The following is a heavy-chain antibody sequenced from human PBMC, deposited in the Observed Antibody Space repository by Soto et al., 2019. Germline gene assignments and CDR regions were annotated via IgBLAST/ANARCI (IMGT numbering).Heavy chain of an antibody. J-gene: IGHJ4*02. D-gene: IGHD5-12*01. Sequence: SETLSLTCNVSGASISNYSWSWIRQPPGKGLEWIGYIYHSGSTYYNPSLKSRVTISVDRSKNQFSLKLSSVTAADTAVYYCAAGGGLPRYYWGQGTLVTVSS. CDR3: AAGGGLPRYY. V-gene: IGHV4-59*04. CDR1: GASISNYS. CDR2: IYHSGST.